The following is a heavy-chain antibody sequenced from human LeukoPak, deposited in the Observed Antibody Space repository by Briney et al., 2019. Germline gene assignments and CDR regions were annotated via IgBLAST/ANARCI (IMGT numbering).Heavy chain of an antibody. CDR3: VRGYSFGPYGMDV. D-gene: IGHD2-15*01. CDR2: ISDSGGST. V-gene: IGHV3-64D*09. Sequence: GGSPRLSCSASGFPFSSYAMHWVRQAPGKGLEYVSAISDSGGSTYYADSVKGRFTISRDNSKNTLHLQMSSLRAEDTAVYFCVRGYSFGPYGMDVWGQGTTVTVSS. J-gene: IGHJ6*02. CDR1: GFPFSSYA.